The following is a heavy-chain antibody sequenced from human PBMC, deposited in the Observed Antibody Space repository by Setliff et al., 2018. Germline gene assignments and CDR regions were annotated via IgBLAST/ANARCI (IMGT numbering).Heavy chain of an antibody. CDR3: VRERRGPVAGTDS. Sequence: SETLSLTCTVSGGSVRSHYWSWIRHSPGKGLEWIGFIFYSGDTKSNPSLKSRVSISADTSKNHFSLELSSVTAADTAVYYCVRERRGPVAGTDSWGQGTLVTVSS. CDR2: IFYSGDT. V-gene: IGHV4-59*02. D-gene: IGHD6-19*01. CDR1: GGSVRSHY. J-gene: IGHJ5*01.